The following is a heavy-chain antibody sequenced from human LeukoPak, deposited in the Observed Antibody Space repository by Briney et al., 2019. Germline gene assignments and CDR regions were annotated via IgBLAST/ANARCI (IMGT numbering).Heavy chain of an antibody. CDR3: ARDGWSGGATDY. CDR1: GFSVGDNY. Sequence: PGGSLRLSCEASGFSVGDNYMTWIRQPPGKGLEWIGYIYYSGSTYYNPSLKSRVTISVDTSKNQFSLKLSSVTAADTAVYYCARDGWSGGATDYWGQGTLVTVSS. J-gene: IGHJ4*02. CDR2: IYYSGST. D-gene: IGHD3-16*01. V-gene: IGHV4-59*02.